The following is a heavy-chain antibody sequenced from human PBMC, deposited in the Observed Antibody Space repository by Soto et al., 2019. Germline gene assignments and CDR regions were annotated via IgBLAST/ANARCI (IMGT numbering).Heavy chain of an antibody. Sequence: QVQLVESGGGVVQPGRSLRLSCAASGFTFSSYGMYWVRQAPGKGLEWVAGISNDGSNEYYADYVKGRFTISRDNSKNTLYLQMNSLRADDTAVYYCATVISGGYYHYGMDVCGQGTTVTVSS. CDR1: GFTFSSYG. CDR2: ISNDGSNE. CDR3: ATVISGGYYHYGMDV. J-gene: IGHJ6*02. D-gene: IGHD3-3*01. V-gene: IGHV3-30*03.